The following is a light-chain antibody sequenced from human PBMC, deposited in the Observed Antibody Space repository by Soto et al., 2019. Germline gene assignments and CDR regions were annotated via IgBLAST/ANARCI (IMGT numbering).Light chain of an antibody. V-gene: IGLV1-51*01. CDR1: SSNIGNNF. J-gene: IGLJ3*02. CDR2: DDH. CDR3: ESWDSSLSAVL. Sequence: SVLTQPPSVSAAPGQKVTLSCSGNSSNIGNNFVSWYLQPPGTAPKVLIYDDHKRPSGIPDRFSGFKSGTSATLGITGLQTGDEADYYCESWDSSLSAVLFGGGTKLTVL.